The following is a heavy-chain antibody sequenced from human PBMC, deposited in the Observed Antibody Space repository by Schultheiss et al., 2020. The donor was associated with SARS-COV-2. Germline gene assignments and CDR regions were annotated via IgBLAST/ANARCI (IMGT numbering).Heavy chain of an antibody. V-gene: IGHV3-23*01. Sequence: GGSLRLSCAASGFTFSSYAMSWVRQAPGKGLEWVSAISGSGGSTYYADSVKGRFTISRDNAKNSLYLQMNSLRAEDTAVYYCARWNSLGYWYFDLWGRGTLVTVSS. CDR3: ARWNSLGYWYFDL. CDR2: ISGSGGST. J-gene: IGHJ2*01. D-gene: IGHD1-1*01. CDR1: GFTFSSYA.